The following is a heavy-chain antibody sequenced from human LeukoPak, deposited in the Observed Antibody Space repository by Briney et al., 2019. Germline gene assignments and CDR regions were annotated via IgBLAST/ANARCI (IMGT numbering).Heavy chain of an antibody. V-gene: IGHV4-31*03. CDR2: IYYSGST. J-gene: IGHJ4*02. Sequence: SETLSLTCTVSGVSISSGGYYWRWVRQHPGKGLEWIGYIYYSGSTYYNPSLKSRLTISVDTSKNQFSLKLSSVTAADTAVYYCARVWDYFDYWGQGTLVTVSS. CDR1: GVSISSGGYY. CDR3: ARVWDYFDY. D-gene: IGHD7-27*01.